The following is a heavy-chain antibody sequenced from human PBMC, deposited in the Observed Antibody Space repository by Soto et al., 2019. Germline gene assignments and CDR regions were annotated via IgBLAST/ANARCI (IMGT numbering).Heavy chain of an antibody. J-gene: IGHJ4*02. CDR3: ASGNCGYICYHDY. CDR2: INTGNGNT. V-gene: IGHV1-3*04. CDR1: GYAFTSYL. Sequence: ASVKVSCKSSGYAFTSYLLYWVRRAPGQRLEWMGWINTGNGNTKYSPKFQGRVTITRDTAASTAYMELSSRTSEDTGVYYCASGNCGYICYHDYCRQGNLGTVS. D-gene: IGHD5-12*01.